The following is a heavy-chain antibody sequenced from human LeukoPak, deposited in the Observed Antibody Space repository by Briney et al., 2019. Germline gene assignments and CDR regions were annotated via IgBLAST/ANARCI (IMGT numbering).Heavy chain of an antibody. Sequence: GGSLRLSCAASGFTFSSYAMSWVRQAPGKGLEWVSAISGSGGSTYYADSVKGRFTISRDNSKNTLYLQMNSLRAEDTAVYYCARDLYGIYYYYGMDVWGQGTTVTVSS. CDR3: ARDLYGIYYYYGMDV. CDR2: ISGSGGST. V-gene: IGHV3-23*01. J-gene: IGHJ6*02. CDR1: GFTFSSYA. D-gene: IGHD2/OR15-2a*01.